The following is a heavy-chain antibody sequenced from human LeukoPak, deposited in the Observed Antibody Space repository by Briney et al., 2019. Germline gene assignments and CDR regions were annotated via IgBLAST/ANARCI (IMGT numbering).Heavy chain of an antibody. CDR1: GFIFSNYY. J-gene: IGHJ4*02. V-gene: IGHV3-21*01. CDR3: ARGHQLLYAVLKGNNYFDY. D-gene: IGHD2-2*02. CDR2: ISTTSTYI. Sequence: GGSLRLSCTASGFIFSNYYMNWVRQAPGGGLEWVSSISTTSTYIYYADSVKGRFTVSRDSAKNSLYLQMNSLRAEDTAVYYCARGHQLLYAVLKGNNYFDYWGQGTLVTVSS.